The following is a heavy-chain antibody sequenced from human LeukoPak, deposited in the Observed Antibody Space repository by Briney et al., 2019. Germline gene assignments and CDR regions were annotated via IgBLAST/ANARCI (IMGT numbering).Heavy chain of an antibody. CDR3: ARGSSYCTNGVCYEPFDY. CDR1: GGSISSGGHS. Sequence: SETLSLTCTVSGGSISSGGHSWSWIRQPPGKGLEWIGYIYHSGSGSTYYNPSLKSRVTISIDKSKNQFSLKLSSVTAADTAVYYCARGSSYCTNGVCYEPFDYWGQGTLVTVSS. J-gene: IGHJ4*02. V-gene: IGHV4-30-2*01. CDR2: IYHSGSGST. D-gene: IGHD2-8*01.